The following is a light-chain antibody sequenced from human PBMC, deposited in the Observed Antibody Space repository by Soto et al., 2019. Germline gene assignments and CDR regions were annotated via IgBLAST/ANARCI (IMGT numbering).Light chain of an antibody. J-gene: IGKJ1*01. Sequence: EIVLTQSPGTLSLSPGERATLSCRASQSVTSNYLAWYQQKPGQAPRLLIYGASSRATGIPDRISGSGSGTDFTLTINRLESEDLAVYYCQQYSNSPWKFGRGTKVEIK. CDR3: QQYSNSPWK. CDR2: GAS. V-gene: IGKV3-20*01. CDR1: QSVTSNY.